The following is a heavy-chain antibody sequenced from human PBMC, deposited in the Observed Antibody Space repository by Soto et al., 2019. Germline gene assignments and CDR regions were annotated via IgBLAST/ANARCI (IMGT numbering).Heavy chain of an antibody. J-gene: IGHJ5*02. D-gene: IGHD4-17*01. V-gene: IGHV3-23*01. CDR1: GFTFSSYA. CDR3: AKDGVRHDYVGINWFDP. Sequence: GESLKISCAASGFTFSSYAMSWVRQAPGKGLEWVSAISGSGGSTYYADSVKGRFTISRDNSKNTLYLQMNSLRAEDTAVYYCAKDGVRHDYVGINWFDPWGQGTLVTVSS. CDR2: ISGSGGST.